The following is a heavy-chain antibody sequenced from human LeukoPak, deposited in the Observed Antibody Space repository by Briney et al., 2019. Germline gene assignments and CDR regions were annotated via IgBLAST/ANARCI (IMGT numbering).Heavy chain of an antibody. CDR1: GFTFSSQW. CDR3: ARAPPSNGYSYHFDI. CDR2: INRDGSGI. V-gene: IGHV3-74*01. J-gene: IGHJ3*02. Sequence: GGSLRHSCAASGFTFSSQWMHWVRQAPGKGLVWVSRINRDGSGIIYADSVKGRFTISRDNAKNTLYLQMNSLRAEDTAVYYCARAPPSNGYSYHFDIWGQGTMVTVSS. D-gene: IGHD5-18*01.